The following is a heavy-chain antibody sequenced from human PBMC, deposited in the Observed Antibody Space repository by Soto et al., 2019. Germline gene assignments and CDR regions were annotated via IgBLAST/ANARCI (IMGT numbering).Heavy chain of an antibody. V-gene: IGHV4-30-2*01. CDR1: GGSISSGGYS. CDR3: ARGLRTIDH. Sequence: QLQLQESGSGLVKPSQTLSLTCAVSGGSISSGGYSWRWIRQPPGKGLEWIGYSHHGGSTSYNPSLKSRVTISIDGSKNQFSLKLSSVTAADTAVYYCARGLRTIDHWGQGTLVTVSS. CDR2: SHHGGST. D-gene: IGHD4-17*01. J-gene: IGHJ5*02.